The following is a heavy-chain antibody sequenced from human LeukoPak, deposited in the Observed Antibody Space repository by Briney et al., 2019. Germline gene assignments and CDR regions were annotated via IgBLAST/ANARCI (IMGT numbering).Heavy chain of an antibody. CDR2: IYSGGST. CDR3: ARSTEGFGELFMFDY. J-gene: IGHJ4*02. CDR1: GFTVSSNY. Sequence: PGGSLRLSCAASGFTVSSNYMSWVRQAPGKGLEWVSVIYSGGSTYYADSVKGRFTISRDNSKNTLYLQMNSLRAEDTAVYYCARSTEGFGELFMFDYWGQGTLVTVS. V-gene: IGHV3-66*01. D-gene: IGHD3-10*01.